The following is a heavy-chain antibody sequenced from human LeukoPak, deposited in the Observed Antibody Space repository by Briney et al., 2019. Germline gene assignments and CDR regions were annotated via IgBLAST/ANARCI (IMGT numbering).Heavy chain of an antibody. CDR2: INHSGST. Sequence: SETLSLTCAVYGGSFSGYYWSWIRQPPGKGLEWIGEINHSGSTNYNPSLKSRVTISVDTSKNQFSLKLSSVTAADTAVYYCAKHSGYGVYYFDYWGQGTLVTVSS. CDR1: GGSFSGYY. J-gene: IGHJ4*02. CDR3: AKHSGYGVYYFDY. V-gene: IGHV4-34*01. D-gene: IGHD5-12*01.